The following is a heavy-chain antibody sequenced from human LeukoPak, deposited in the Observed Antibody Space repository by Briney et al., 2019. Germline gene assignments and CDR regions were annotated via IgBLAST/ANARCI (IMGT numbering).Heavy chain of an antibody. CDR2: IHYSGGT. V-gene: IGHV4-59*01. CDR3: ARVGDRTGPSTDIFDY. CDR1: GASISSYY. D-gene: IGHD3-16*01. J-gene: IGHJ4*02. Sequence: SETLSLTCTVSGASISSYYWSWIRQPPGKGLEWIGYIHYSGGTNYNPSLKSRVTISVDTSKNQFSLRLSSVTAADTAIYYCARVGDRTGPSTDIFDYWGQGTLVTVSS.